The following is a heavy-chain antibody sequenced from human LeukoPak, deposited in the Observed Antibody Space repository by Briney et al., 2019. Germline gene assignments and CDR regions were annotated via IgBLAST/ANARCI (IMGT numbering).Heavy chain of an antibody. CDR3: ARDYADYVGYFFFDY. Sequence: GGSLRLFCAASGFTFNNYAMNWVRQAPGKGLEWASSLSGGGETTYYADSAKGRFTISRDNSQNTLYLQMNGLRAEDTAVYYCARDYADYVGYFFFDYWGQGTLVTVSS. V-gene: IGHV3-23*01. CDR1: GFTFNNYA. CDR2: LSGGGETT. J-gene: IGHJ4*02. D-gene: IGHD4-17*01.